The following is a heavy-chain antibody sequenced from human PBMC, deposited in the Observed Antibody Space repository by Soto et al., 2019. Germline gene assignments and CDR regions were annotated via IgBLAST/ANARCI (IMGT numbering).Heavy chain of an antibody. J-gene: IGHJ6*02. D-gene: IGHD3-16*01. V-gene: IGHV4-34*01. Sequence: SETLSLTCAVYGGSFSGYCWSWIRQPPGKGLEWIGEINHSGSTNYNVFLKSRVTISLHTSKNQFSLKVSSVTAADTAVYYCATTESRSYYYSGMDVWGQGTTVTVSS. CDR2: INHSGST. CDR3: ATTESRSYYYSGMDV. CDR1: GGSFSGYC.